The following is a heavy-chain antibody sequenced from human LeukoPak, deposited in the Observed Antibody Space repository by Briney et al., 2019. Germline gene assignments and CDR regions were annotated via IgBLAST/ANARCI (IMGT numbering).Heavy chain of an antibody. Sequence: AGSLRLSCAVSGFSFSGSAMRWVRQTSGKGLGWVGRVRSKSNSYATAYAASVKGRFTISRDDSKNTAYLQMSSLKAEDTAVYYCTRHRFGELPWGQGTTVTVSS. J-gene: IGHJ6*02. V-gene: IGHV3-73*01. D-gene: IGHD3-10*01. CDR3: TRHRFGELP. CDR1: GFSFSGSA. CDR2: VRSKSNSYAT.